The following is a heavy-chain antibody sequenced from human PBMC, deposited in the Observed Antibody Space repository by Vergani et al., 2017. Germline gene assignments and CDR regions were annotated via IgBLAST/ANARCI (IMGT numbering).Heavy chain of an antibody. J-gene: IGHJ3*02. CDR1: GFTSSYYG. Sequence: QVHLVESGGGVVQPGRSLRLSCVVSGFTSSYYGMHWVRQAPGKGLEWVAVISYDGSNKYYADSVKGRFTISRDNSKNTLYLQMNSLRAEDTAVYYCAREGALRYFDWSKGDDAFDIWGQGTMVTVSS. CDR2: ISYDGSNK. D-gene: IGHD3-9*01. CDR3: AREGALRYFDWSKGDDAFDI. V-gene: IGHV3-30*03.